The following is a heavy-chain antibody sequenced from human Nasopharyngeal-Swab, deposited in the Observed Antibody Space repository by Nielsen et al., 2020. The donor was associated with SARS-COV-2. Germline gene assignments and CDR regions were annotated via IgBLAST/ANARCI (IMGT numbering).Heavy chain of an antibody. D-gene: IGHD6-19*01. CDR1: GYSFTSYW. V-gene: IGHV5-51*01. CDR3: TRLRYSSGRYWYFDL. CDR2: IYPGDSDT. J-gene: IGHJ2*01. Sequence: KVSCKGSGYSFTSYWIGCVRQMPGKGLEGMGIIYPGDSDTRYSPSFQGQVTISADKSISTAYLQWSSLKASDTAMYYCTRLRYSSGRYWYFDLWGRGTLVTVSS.